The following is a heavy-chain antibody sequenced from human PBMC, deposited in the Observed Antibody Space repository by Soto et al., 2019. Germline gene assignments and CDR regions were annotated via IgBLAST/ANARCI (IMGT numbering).Heavy chain of an antibody. CDR2: IIPIFGTA. V-gene: IGHV1-69*13. CDR1: GGTFSNYA. J-gene: IGHJ1*01. CDR3: AREGSYYDSSGYSRYFQH. Sequence: VASVKVSCKASGGTFSNYAISWVRQAPGQGLEWMGGIIPIFGTANYAQKFQGRVTITADESTSTAYMELSSLRSEDTAVYYCAREGSYYDSSGYSRYFQHWGQGTLVTVSS. D-gene: IGHD3-22*01.